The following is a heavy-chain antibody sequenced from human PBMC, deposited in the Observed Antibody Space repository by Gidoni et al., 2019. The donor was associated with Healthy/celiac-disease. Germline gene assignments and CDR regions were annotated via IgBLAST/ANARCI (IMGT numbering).Heavy chain of an antibody. CDR1: GFTFSSYS. J-gene: IGHJ6*03. Sequence: EVQLVESGGGLVKPGGSLRLSCAASGFTFSSYSMNWVTQAPGKGLEWVSSISSSSSYIYYADSVQGRFTISRDNAKNSLYLQMNSLRAEDTAVYYCARDLLRAPYYMDVWGKGTTVTVSS. V-gene: IGHV3-21*01. CDR2: ISSSSSYI. CDR3: ARDLLRAPYYMDV. D-gene: IGHD1-26*01.